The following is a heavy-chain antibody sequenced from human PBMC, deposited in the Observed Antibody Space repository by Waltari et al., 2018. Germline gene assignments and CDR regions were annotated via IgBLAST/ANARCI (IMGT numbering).Heavy chain of an antibody. CDR1: GYTFMDSF. CDR2: SDPEDGET. Sequence: EVDLVQSGAEGKKPSATVKISCTASGYTFMDSFMHWVQQAPGKGLEWMGRSDPEDGETVYSEKFQGRVTITADTSTDTAYMELSSLTSGDTAVYYCAPLPGGSGQTFDYWGQGTLVTVS. J-gene: IGHJ4*02. D-gene: IGHD3-10*01. CDR3: APLPGGSGQTFDY. V-gene: IGHV1-69-2*01.